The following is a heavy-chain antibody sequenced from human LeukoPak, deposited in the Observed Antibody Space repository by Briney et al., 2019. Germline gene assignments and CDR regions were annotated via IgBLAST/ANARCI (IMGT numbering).Heavy chain of an antibody. Sequence: GGSLRLSCAASGFTFSSYGMHWVRQAPGKGLEWVAFIRYDGSNKYYADSVKGRFTISRDNSKNTLYLQMNSLRAEDTAVYYCAKDPKHYLSYMGVWGKGTTVTISS. V-gene: IGHV3-30*02. CDR3: AKDPKHYLSYMGV. J-gene: IGHJ6*03. D-gene: IGHD2-21*01. CDR2: IRYDGSNK. CDR1: GFTFSSYG.